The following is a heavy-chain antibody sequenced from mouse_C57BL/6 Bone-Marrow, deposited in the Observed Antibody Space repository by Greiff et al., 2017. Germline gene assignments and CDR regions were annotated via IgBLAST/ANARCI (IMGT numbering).Heavy chain of an antibody. V-gene: IGHV1-9*01. CDR1: GYTFTGYW. CDR2: ILPGSGST. D-gene: IGHD1-1*01. CDR3: ARGNYVGYYAMDY. J-gene: IGHJ4*01. Sequence: QVQLQQSGAELMKPGASVKLSCKATGYTFTGYWIEWVKQRPGHGLEWLGEILPGSGSTNYHAKFKGKATFTADTSSNTAYRQRSSLTTEDSAIYYCARGNYVGYYAMDYGGQGTSVTVSS.